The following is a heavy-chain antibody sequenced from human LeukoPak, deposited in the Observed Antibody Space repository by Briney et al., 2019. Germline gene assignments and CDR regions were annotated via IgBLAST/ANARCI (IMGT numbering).Heavy chain of an antibody. CDR2: TIPMFGTA. J-gene: IGHJ4*02. V-gene: IGHV1-69*13. D-gene: IGHD5-24*01. Sequence: SVKVSCNASGGTFRRNAFSWVRQAPGQGLEWMGGTIPMFGTANYARKFQGRVTIFADESTSTAHMEVSSLRSDDTAVYYCARGSVESSHVQDMAYYLDCWGQGTLVTVSS. CDR3: ARGSVESSHVQDMAYYLDC. CDR1: GGTFRRNA.